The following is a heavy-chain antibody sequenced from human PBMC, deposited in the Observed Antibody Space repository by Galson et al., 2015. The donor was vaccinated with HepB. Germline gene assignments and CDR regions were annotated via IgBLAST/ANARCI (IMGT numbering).Heavy chain of an antibody. Sequence: SLRLSCAASGFTFSSYAMHWVRQAPGKGLEWVAVISYDGSNKYYADSVKGRFTISRDNSKNTLYLQMNSLRAEDTAVYYCARAPASGSSGYYSSPFDYWGQGTLVTVSS. CDR2: ISYDGSNK. CDR1: GFTFSSYA. CDR3: ARAPASGSSGYYSSPFDY. J-gene: IGHJ4*02. V-gene: IGHV3-30-3*01. D-gene: IGHD3-22*01.